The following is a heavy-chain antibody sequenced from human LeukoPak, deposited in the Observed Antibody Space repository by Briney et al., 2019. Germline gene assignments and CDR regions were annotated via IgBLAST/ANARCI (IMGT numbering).Heavy chain of an antibody. CDR3: ARYASLDIVVVPGSDYYMDV. Sequence: GGSLRLSCAASGFTFSSYGMHWVRQAPGKGLEWVAFIRYDGSNKYYADSVKGRFTISRDNSKNTLYLQMNSLRAEDTAVYYCARYASLDIVVVPGSDYYMDVWGKGTTVTVSS. CDR2: IRYDGSNK. V-gene: IGHV3-30*02. CDR1: GFTFSSYG. D-gene: IGHD2-2*03. J-gene: IGHJ6*03.